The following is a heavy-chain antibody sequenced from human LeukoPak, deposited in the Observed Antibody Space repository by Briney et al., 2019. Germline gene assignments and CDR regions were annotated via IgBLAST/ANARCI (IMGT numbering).Heavy chain of an antibody. CDR1: GYTFTSYA. CDR3: ASCSGGSCYFDY. Sequence: ASVKVSCKASGYTFTSYAMHWVRQAPGQRHEWMGWINAGNGNTKYSQKFQGRVTITRDTSASTAYMELSSLRSEDTAVYYCASCSGGSCYFDYWGQGTLVTVSS. CDR2: INAGNGNT. J-gene: IGHJ4*02. V-gene: IGHV1-3*01. D-gene: IGHD2-15*01.